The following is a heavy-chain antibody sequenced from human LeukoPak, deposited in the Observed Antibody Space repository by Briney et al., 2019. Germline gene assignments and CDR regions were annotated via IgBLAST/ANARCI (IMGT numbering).Heavy chain of an antibody. CDR1: GYTFTGYY. V-gene: IGHV1-2*02. J-gene: IGHJ5*02. CDR3: ARDRYHSLGSVATTEGVNWFEP. Sequence: GASVKVSCKASGYTFTGYYMHWVRQAPGQGLEWMGWINPNSGGTNYAQKFQGRVTMTRDTSISTAYMELSRLRSDDTAVYYCARDRYHSLGSVATTEGVNWFEPSGQGTLVTVSP. D-gene: IGHD5-12*01. CDR2: INPNSGGT.